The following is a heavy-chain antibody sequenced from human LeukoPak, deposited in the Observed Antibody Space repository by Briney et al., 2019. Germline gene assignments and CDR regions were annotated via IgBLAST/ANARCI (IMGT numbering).Heavy chain of an antibody. CDR2: ISSSSNTI. CDR3: ARAVTVVTRGGLVFDY. D-gene: IGHD2-21*02. Sequence: GGSLRLSCAASGFTFSSYSMNWVRQTPGKGLEWISYISSSSNTIYYADSVKGRFTISRDNAKNSLFLQMNSLRDEDTSVYYCARAVTVVTRGGLVFDYWGQGTLVTVSS. J-gene: IGHJ4*02. CDR1: GFTFSSYS. V-gene: IGHV3-48*02.